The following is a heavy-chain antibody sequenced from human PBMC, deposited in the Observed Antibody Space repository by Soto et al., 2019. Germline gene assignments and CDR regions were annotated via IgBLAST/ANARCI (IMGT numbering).Heavy chain of an antibody. CDR3: ARGNILRFLEWLPGEVNWFDP. Sequence: KAPRASVKVSCRASGYTFTSYGISWVRQAPGQVLEWMGWISAYNGNTNYAQKLQGRVTMTTDTSTSTAYMELRSLRSDDTAVYYCARGNILRFLEWLPGEVNWFDPWGQGTLVTVSS. CDR2: ISAYNGNT. D-gene: IGHD3-3*01. J-gene: IGHJ5*02. V-gene: IGHV1-18*01. CDR1: GYTFTSYG.